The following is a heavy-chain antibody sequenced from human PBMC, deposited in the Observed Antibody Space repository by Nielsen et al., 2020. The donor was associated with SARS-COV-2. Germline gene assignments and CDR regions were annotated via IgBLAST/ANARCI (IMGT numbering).Heavy chain of an antibody. CDR2: IVVGSGNT. V-gene: IGHV1-58*01. J-gene: IGHJ6*02. CDR1: GFTFTSSA. CDR3: ARADYRYDYYYGMDV. D-gene: IGHD4-11*01. Sequence: SVKVSCKASGFTFTSSAVQWVRQARGQRLEWIGWIVVGSGNTNYAQKFQERVTITRDMSTSTAYMELSSLRSEDTAVYYCARADYRYDYYYGMDVWGQGTTVTVSS.